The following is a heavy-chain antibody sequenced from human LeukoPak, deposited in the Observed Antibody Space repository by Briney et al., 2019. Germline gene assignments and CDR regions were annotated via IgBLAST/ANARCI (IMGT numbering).Heavy chain of an antibody. CDR1: GFTFSSNW. V-gene: IGHV3-7*01. CDR3: ARDAGLYYYYKDV. Sequence: GGSLRLSCVASGFTFSSNWMSWVRQAPGKGLEWVADIKQDGSEKHYVDSVKGRFTISRDNAKNSLYLQMNSLRAEDTAVYYCARDAGLYYYYKDVWGKGTTVTVSS. D-gene: IGHD3/OR15-3a*01. CDR2: IKQDGSEK. J-gene: IGHJ6*03.